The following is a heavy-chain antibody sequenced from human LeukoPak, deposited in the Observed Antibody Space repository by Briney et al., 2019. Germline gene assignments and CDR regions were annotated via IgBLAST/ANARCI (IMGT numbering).Heavy chain of an antibody. CDR2: INHSGST. D-gene: IGHD2-15*01. CDR1: GGSLSGYY. J-gene: IGHJ4*02. CDR3: ARGRTDIVVVVAAPALDY. V-gene: IGHV4-34*01. Sequence: SETLSLTCAVYGGSLSGYYWSWIRQPPGKGLEWIGEINHSGSTNYNPSLKSRVTISVDTSKNQFSLKLSSVTAADTAVYYCARGRTDIVVVVAAPALDYWGQGTLVTVSS.